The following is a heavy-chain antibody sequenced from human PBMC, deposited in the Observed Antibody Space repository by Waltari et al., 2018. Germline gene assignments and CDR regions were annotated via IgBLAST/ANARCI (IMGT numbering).Heavy chain of an antibody. Sequence: QVQLQQWGAGLLKPSETLSLTCAVYGGSFSGYSWRWIRQHPGKGLEWIGEINHSGSTNYNPSLKSRVTISVDTSKNQFSLKLSSVTAADTAVYYCARGPINYGSGLTFFDYWGQGTLVTVSS. CDR1: GGSFSGYS. CDR3: ARGPINYGSGLTFFDY. V-gene: IGHV4-34*01. D-gene: IGHD3-10*01. J-gene: IGHJ4*02. CDR2: INHSGST.